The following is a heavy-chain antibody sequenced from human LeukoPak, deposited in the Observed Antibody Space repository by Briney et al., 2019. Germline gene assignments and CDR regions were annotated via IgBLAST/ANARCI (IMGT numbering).Heavy chain of an antibody. J-gene: IGHJ4*02. Sequence: GGSLRLSCAASGFTFRSYGMTWARHAPGKWLEWVSAISGSGDSTYYADSVKGRFTISRDNSRNTLYLQMNSLRAGDTAVYYCAKSFRSTSLDYWGQGTLVTVSS. V-gene: IGHV3-23*01. CDR1: GFTFRSYG. CDR3: AKSFRSTSLDY. CDR2: ISGSGDST. D-gene: IGHD2-2*01.